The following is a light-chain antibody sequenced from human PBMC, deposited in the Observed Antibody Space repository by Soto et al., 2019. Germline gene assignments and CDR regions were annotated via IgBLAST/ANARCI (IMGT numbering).Light chain of an antibody. CDR1: QGIGSA. Sequence: ALQLTQSPSSLSASVGDRVTITCRASQGIGSALAWYQQKPGKAPKLLIYDASSLESGVPSRFSGSGSGTDFTLTISSLQPEDFATYYCQQFHVFGGGTKVDIK. J-gene: IGKJ4*01. CDR2: DAS. V-gene: IGKV1-13*02. CDR3: QQFHV.